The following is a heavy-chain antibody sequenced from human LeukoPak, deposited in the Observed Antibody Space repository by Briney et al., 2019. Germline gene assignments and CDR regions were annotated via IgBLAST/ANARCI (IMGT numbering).Heavy chain of an antibody. D-gene: IGHD3-22*01. CDR2: ISSNGGST. CDR1: GFTFSSYA. Sequence: PGGSLRLSCAASGFTFSSYAMHWVRQAPGKGLEYVSAISSNGGSTYYANSVKGRFTISRDNSKNTLYLQMGSLRAEDMAVYYCARPYDSSGFDALDIWGQGTMVTVSS. CDR3: ARPYDSSGFDALDI. J-gene: IGHJ3*02. V-gene: IGHV3-64*01.